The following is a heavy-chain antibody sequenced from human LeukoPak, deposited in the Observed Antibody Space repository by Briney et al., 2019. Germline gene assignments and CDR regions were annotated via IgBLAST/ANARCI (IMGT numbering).Heavy chain of an antibody. CDR2: IDWDDDK. CDR3: AWTLIVGALYYFDY. V-gene: IGHV2-70*04. CDR1: GFSLSTSGMR. Sequence: ASGPALVKPTQTLTLTCTFSGFSLSTSGMRVSWIRQPPGKALEWLARIDWDDDKFYSTSLKTRLTISKDTSKNQVVLTMTNMDPVDTATYYCAWTLIVGALYYFDYWGQGTLVTVSS. D-gene: IGHD1-26*01. J-gene: IGHJ4*02.